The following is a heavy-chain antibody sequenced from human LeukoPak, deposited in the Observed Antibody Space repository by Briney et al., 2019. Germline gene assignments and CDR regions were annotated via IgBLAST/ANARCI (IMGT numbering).Heavy chain of an antibody. D-gene: IGHD4-17*01. CDR1: GFTFSSYW. J-gene: IGHJ4*02. V-gene: IGHV3-7*01. Sequence: GGSLRLSCAASGFTFSSYWMSWVRHAPGKGLEWVANIKQDGSEKYYVDSVKGRFTISRDNAKNSLYLQMNSLRAEDTAVYYCARARLDYGDTFDYWGQGTLVTVSS. CDR2: IKQDGSEK. CDR3: ARARLDYGDTFDY.